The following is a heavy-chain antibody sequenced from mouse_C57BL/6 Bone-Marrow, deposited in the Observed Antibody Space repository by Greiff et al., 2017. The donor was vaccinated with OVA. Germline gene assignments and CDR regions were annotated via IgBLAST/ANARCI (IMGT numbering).Heavy chain of an antibody. CDR2: INPNNGGT. CDR3: ARGFITTVGAGNYYAMDY. J-gene: IGHJ4*01. V-gene: IGHV1-26*01. CDR1: GYTFTDYY. D-gene: IGHD1-1*01. Sequence: VQLQQSGPELVKPGASVKISCKASGYTFTDYYMNWVKQSHGKSLEWIGDINPNNGGTSYNQKFKGKATLTVDKSSSTAYMELRSLTSEDSAVYYCARGFITTVGAGNYYAMDYWGQGTSVTVSS.